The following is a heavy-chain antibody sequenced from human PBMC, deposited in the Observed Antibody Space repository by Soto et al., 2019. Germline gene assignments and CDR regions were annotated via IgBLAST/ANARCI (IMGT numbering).Heavy chain of an antibody. V-gene: IGHV4-34*01. Sequence: SETLSLTCAVYGGFLSESYWTWIRKPPGKGLEWIGEINHVGGTNYNPSLKSRLTMSVDTSRDQFSLNLSSVTAADTGVYYCATLPAAMYFYGSDVWGQGTTVTVSS. CDR1: GGFLSESY. CDR2: INHVGGT. D-gene: IGHD2-2*01. CDR3: ATLPAAMYFYGSDV. J-gene: IGHJ6*02.